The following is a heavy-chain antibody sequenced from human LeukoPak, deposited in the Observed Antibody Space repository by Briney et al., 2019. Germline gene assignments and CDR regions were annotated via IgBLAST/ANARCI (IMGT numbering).Heavy chain of an antibody. CDR3: ARGSSERDWFDL. CDR2: INPNSGGA. D-gene: IGHD1-1*01. Sequence: ASVKVSCKASGYTFTGYFMYWVRQAPGQGLEWMGWINPNSGGANYAQKFQGRVTMTRDTSISTAYMELSSLTSDDTAVYYCARGSSERDWFDLWGQGTLVTVSS. CDR1: GYTFTGYF. V-gene: IGHV1-2*02. J-gene: IGHJ5*02.